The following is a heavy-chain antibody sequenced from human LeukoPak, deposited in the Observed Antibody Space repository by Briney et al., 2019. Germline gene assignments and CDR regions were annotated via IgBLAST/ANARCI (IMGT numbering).Heavy chain of an antibody. J-gene: IGHJ4*02. CDR3: AKDSGYYDSSGYSSLFDY. CDR2: ISGSGGST. Sequence: PGGSLRLSCTAYGFTFGDYVMSWVRQAPGKGLEWVSAISGSGGSTYYADSVKGRFTISRDNSKNTLYLQMNSLRAEDTAVYYCAKDSGYYDSSGYSSLFDYWGQGTLVTVSS. CDR1: GFTFGDYV. V-gene: IGHV3-23*01. D-gene: IGHD3-22*01.